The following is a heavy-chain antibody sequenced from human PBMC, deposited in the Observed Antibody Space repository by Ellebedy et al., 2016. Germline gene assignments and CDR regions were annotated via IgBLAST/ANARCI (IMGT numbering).Heavy chain of an antibody. D-gene: IGHD5-12*01. Sequence: SETLSLTXTVSGGSISSSSYYWSWIRQPAGKGLEWIGRIYTSGSTNYNPSLKSRVTMSVDTSKNQFSLKLSSVTAADTAVYYCAAIVATISKASLTHFDYWGQGTLVTVSS. V-gene: IGHV4-61*02. CDR3: AAIVATISKASLTHFDY. CDR1: GGSISSSSYY. CDR2: IYTSGST. J-gene: IGHJ4*02.